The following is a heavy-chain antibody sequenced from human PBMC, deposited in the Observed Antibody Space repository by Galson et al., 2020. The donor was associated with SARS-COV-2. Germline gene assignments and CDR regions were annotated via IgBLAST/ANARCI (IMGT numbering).Heavy chain of an antibody. V-gene: IGHV4-59*01. Sequence: SETLSLTCTVSGGSISSYYWSWIRQPPGKGLEWIGYIYYSGSTNYNPSLKSRVTISVDTSKNQFSLKLSSVTAADTAVYYCARVTRLTIFGVVIIPVWFDPWGQGTLVTVSS. CDR3: ARVTRLTIFGVVIIPVWFDP. J-gene: IGHJ5*02. CDR1: GGSISSYY. D-gene: IGHD3-3*01. CDR2: IYYSGST.